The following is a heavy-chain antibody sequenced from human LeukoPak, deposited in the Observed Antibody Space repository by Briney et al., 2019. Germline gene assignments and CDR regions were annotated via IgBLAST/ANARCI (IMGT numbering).Heavy chain of an antibody. CDR3: ARGWVVATGGFDM. D-gene: IGHD2-8*02. Sequence: GGSLRLSCAASGFTVSLYYMTWVRQAPGKGLEWVSVIYSGGPTYYADSVKGRFTISRDNSKNTVYLQMNSLRGEDTAVYFCARGWVVATGGFDMWGQGTMVTVSS. CDR2: IYSGGPT. CDR1: GFTVSLYY. J-gene: IGHJ3*02. V-gene: IGHV3-53*01.